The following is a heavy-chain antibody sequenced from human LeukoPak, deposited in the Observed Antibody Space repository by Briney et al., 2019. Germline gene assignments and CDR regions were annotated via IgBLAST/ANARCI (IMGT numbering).Heavy chain of an antibody. D-gene: IGHD1-1*01. CDR2: IYSGGST. CDR1: GFTISSYA. Sequence: GGSLRLSCAASGFTISSYAMHWVRQAPGKGLEWVSVIYSGGSTDYADSVKGRFTISRDNLKNTLYLQMNSLRAEDTAVYYCARGPAGYNWGQGTLVTFSS. V-gene: IGHV3-53*01. CDR3: ARGPAGYN. J-gene: IGHJ4*02.